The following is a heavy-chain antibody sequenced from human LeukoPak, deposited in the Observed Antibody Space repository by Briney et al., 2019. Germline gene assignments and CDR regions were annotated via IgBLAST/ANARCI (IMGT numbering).Heavy chain of an antibody. Sequence: GGSLRLSCAASGFTFSKYAMSWVRQVPEKGLEWVSGISGSGGSTYYADSVKGRFIISRDNSKNTLYLQMNSLRAEDTAVYYCAKEGSYPSFDYWGQGTLVTVSS. CDR2: ISGSGGST. CDR3: AKEGSYPSFDY. D-gene: IGHD1-26*01. CDR1: GFTFSKYA. J-gene: IGHJ4*02. V-gene: IGHV3-23*01.